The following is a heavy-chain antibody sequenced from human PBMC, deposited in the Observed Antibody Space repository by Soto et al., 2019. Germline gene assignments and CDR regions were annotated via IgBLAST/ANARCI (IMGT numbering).Heavy chain of an antibody. Sequence: SETLSLTCTVSGGSISSGGYYWSWIRQHPGKGLEWIGEINHSGSTNYNPSLKSRVTISVDTSKNQFSLKLSSVTAADTAVYYCARGASGYYDSTGYYSPYYFDYWGQGTLVTISS. J-gene: IGHJ4*02. V-gene: IGHV4-31*03. CDR3: ARGASGYYDSTGYYSPYYFDY. CDR1: GGSISSGGYY. CDR2: INHSGST. D-gene: IGHD3-22*01.